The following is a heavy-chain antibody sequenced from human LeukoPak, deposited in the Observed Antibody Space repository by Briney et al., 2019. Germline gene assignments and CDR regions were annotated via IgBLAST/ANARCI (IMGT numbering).Heavy chain of an antibody. V-gene: IGHV3-23*01. J-gene: IGHJ5*02. Sequence: GGSLRLSCAASGFTFSNYALNWVRQAPGKGLEWVSGISNSGGTTYYADSVKGRFTISRDNSKNALYLQMNSLRAEDTAVYYCAKSGCSSTSCYSILSGWLDPWGQGTLVTVSS. CDR1: GFTFSNYA. D-gene: IGHD2-2*02. CDR2: ISNSGGTT. CDR3: AKSGCSSTSCYSILSGWLDP.